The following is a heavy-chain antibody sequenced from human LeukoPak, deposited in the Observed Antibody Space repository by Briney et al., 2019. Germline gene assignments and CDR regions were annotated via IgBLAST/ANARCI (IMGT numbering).Heavy chain of an antibody. CDR3: ARDGNLLGRNGMDV. D-gene: IGHD3-3*02. CDR2: INDGGST. Sequence: SETLSLTCAVYGGSFSKHQWSWIRQPPGKGLEWIGEINDGGSTNYNPSLKSRVTLSIDTSKNLFSLRLSSVTAADTAVYYCARDGNLLGRNGMDVWGQGTTVSVSS. J-gene: IGHJ6*02. V-gene: IGHV4-34*01. CDR1: GGSFSKHQ.